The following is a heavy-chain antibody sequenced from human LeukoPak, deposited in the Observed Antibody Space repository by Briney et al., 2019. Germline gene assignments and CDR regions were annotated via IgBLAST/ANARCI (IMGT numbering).Heavy chain of an antibody. CDR2: FDPEDGEA. J-gene: IGHJ4*02. CDR3: ARAGRLSSSSPLDY. D-gene: IGHD6-6*01. CDR1: GYTRTELA. Sequence: ASVKVSCKVSGYTRTELAIHWVRQAPGKGLEWMGGFDPEDGEAIYAQKFQGRVTMTEAISTHTAYMELSSLRSEDTALYYCARAGRLSSSSPLDYWGQGTLVTVSS. V-gene: IGHV1-24*01.